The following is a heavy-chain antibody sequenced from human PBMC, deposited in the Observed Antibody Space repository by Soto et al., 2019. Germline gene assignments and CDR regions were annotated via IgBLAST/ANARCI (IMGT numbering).Heavy chain of an antibody. V-gene: IGHV1-3*01. J-gene: IGHJ4*02. CDR3: ARSYDYIWGSYRYTDYFDY. CDR2: INAGNGNT. CDR1: GYTFTRYA. D-gene: IGHD3-16*02. Sequence: ASVKVSCKASGYTFTRYAMYWVRQAPGQRLEWMGWINAGNGNTKYSQKFQGRVTITRDTSASTAYMELSSLRSEDTAVYYCARSYDYIWGSYRYTDYFDYWGQGTLVTVSS.